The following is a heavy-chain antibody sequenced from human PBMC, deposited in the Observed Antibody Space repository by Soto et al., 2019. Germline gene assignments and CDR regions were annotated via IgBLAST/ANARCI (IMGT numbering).Heavy chain of an antibody. D-gene: IGHD5-12*01. J-gene: IGHJ4*02. CDR3: ARPGYSGYDYSHYFDY. CDR2: IIPIFGTA. Sequence: ASVKVSCKASGGTFISYAISWVRQAPGQGLEWLGGIIPIFGTANYAQKFQGRVTITADESTSTAYMELSSLRSEDTAVYYSARPGYSGYDYSHYFDYWGQGTLVTVSS. CDR1: GGTFISYA. V-gene: IGHV1-69*13.